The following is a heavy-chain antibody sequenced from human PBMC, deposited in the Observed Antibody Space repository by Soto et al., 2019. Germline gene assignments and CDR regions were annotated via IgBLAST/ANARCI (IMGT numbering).Heavy chain of an antibody. D-gene: IGHD6-25*01. V-gene: IGHV1-69*06. J-gene: IGHJ6*04. CDR3: ARDPVDLVGYMDV. CDR2: IIPLLKTV. Sequence: QEELVQSGAEVKKPGSSVNVSCKASGGTFASYSITWVRQAPGQRLEWMGEIIPLLKTVNYEQKFQGRVTITGDRSTSTVYMALSILRSDDTAVYYWARDPVDLVGYMDVWGDGTTVTVSP. CDR1: GGTFASYS.